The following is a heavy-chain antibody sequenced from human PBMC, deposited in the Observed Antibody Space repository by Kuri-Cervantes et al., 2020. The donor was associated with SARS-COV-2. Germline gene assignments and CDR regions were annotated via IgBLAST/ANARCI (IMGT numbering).Heavy chain of an antibody. D-gene: IGHD6-6*01. Sequence: GGSLRLSCAASGFTFSSYAMSWVRQAPGKGLEWVSAISGSGGSTYYADSVKGRFTISRDNAKNSLYLQMNSLRAEDTAVYYCAIGDSSSPHDAFDIWGQGTMVTVSS. J-gene: IGHJ3*02. CDR2: ISGSGGST. CDR3: AIGDSSSPHDAFDI. V-gene: IGHV3-23*01. CDR1: GFTFSSYA.